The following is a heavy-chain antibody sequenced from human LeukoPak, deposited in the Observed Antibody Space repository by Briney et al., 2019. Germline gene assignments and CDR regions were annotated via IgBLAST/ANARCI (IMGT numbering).Heavy chain of an antibody. V-gene: IGHV4-4*09. J-gene: IGHJ4*02. CDR2: IYTSGST. Sequence: PSETLSLTCTVSGGSIRNYYWNWIRQPPGKGLEWIGYIYTSGSTNYNPSLKSRVTISVDTSKNQFSLKLSSVTAADTAVYYCARQGPGGRSFDYWGQGTLVTVSS. CDR3: ARQGPGGRSFDY. CDR1: GGSIRNYY. D-gene: IGHD2-15*01.